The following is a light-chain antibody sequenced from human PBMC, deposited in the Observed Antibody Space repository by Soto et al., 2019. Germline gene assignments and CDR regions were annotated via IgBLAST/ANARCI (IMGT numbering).Light chain of an antibody. Sequence: EIMMTQSTATLSVSPGERATLSCRASQSVRNNLAWYQQKPGQAPRLLIYYASTRATGIPARFSGSGSGTEFTLTISSLQSEDFALYYCQQYNNWPPITFGQGTRLEIK. CDR1: QSVRNN. V-gene: IGKV3-15*01. CDR3: QQYNNWPPIT. J-gene: IGKJ5*01. CDR2: YAS.